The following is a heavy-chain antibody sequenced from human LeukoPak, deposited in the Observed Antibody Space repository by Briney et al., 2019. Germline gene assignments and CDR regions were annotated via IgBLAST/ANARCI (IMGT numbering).Heavy chain of an antibody. CDR2: IWYDGSNK. V-gene: IGHV3-33*06. CDR1: GFTFSSYG. CDR3: AKERYYYDSSGYSALDY. D-gene: IGHD3-22*01. Sequence: PGGSLRLSCAASGFTFSSYGMHWVRQAPGKGLEWVAVIWYDGSNKYYADSVKGRFTISRDNSKNTLYLQMNSLRAEDTAVYYCAKERYYYDSSGYSALDYWGQGTLVTVSS. J-gene: IGHJ4*02.